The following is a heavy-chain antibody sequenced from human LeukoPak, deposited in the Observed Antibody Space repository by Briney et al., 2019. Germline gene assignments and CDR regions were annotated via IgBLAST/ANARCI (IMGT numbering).Heavy chain of an antibody. Sequence: SETLSLTCAVSGGSISSTNWWSWVRQPPGKGLEWIGEIYHSGNTNYNPSLKSRVTISVDKSKNQFSLKLSSVTAADTAVYYCARASSSSWYGAGYRGQGTLVTVSS. D-gene: IGHD6-13*01. CDR2: IYHSGNT. J-gene: IGHJ4*02. V-gene: IGHV4-4*02. CDR1: GGSISSTNW. CDR3: ARASSSSWYGAGY.